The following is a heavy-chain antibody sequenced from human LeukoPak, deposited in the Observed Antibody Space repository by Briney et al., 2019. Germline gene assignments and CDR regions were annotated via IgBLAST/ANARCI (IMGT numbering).Heavy chain of an antibody. CDR3: ARGRCSRRAAAGTLRCHAFDI. J-gene: IGHJ3*02. Sequence: PSETLSLTCAVYGGSFSGYYWSWIRQPPGKGLEWIREINHSGSTNYNPSLKSRVTISVDTSKNQFSLKLSSVTAGDTAVYYCARGRCSRRAAAGTLRCHAFDIWGQGTMVTVSS. CDR1: GGSFSGYY. D-gene: IGHD6-13*01. V-gene: IGHV4-34*01. CDR2: INHSGST.